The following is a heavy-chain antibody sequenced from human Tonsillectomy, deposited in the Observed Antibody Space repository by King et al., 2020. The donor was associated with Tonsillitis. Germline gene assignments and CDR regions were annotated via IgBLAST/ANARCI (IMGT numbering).Heavy chain of an antibody. CDR1: GFTFSSYA. CDR2: ISGSGGST. J-gene: IGHJ4*02. D-gene: IGHD2-21*02. V-gene: IGHV3-23*04. Sequence: VQLVESGGGLVQPGGSLRLSCAASGFTFSSYAMSWVRQAPGRGLEWGSVISGSGGSTFYADSVKGRFTISRDNSKNTLYLQRNSLRAEDTAVYYCAKLGGVVVTAIGYWGQGTLVTVSS. CDR3: AKLGGVVVTAIGY.